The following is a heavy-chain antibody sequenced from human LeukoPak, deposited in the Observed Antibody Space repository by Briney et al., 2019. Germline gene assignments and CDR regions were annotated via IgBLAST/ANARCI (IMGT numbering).Heavy chain of an antibody. V-gene: IGHV3-74*01. D-gene: IGHD3-10*01. CDR3: AKDVRFGDSDY. CDR1: GFTFNRHW. J-gene: IGHJ4*02. Sequence: QTGGSLRLSCAASGFTFNRHWMHWVRQAPGKGLVWVSRSNSDGSSTVYADSVKGRFTISRDNAKNTLYLQMNSLRAEDTAVYYCAKDVRFGDSDYWGQGTLVTVSS. CDR2: SNSDGSST.